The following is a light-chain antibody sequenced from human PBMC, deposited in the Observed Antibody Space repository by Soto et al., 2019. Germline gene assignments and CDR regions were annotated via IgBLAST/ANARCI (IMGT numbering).Light chain of an antibody. CDR1: QSLRHSNGYNY. Sequence: EIVMTQSPLSLPVTPGEPATISCRSSQSLRHSNGYNYLDWYLQKPGQSPHLLIYLGSNRSSGVPDRFSGSGSGTDFTLKISTVEAEDIGVYYCMQALQTPLTFGGGTKWISN. CDR2: LGS. J-gene: IGKJ4*01. CDR3: MQALQTPLT. V-gene: IGKV2-28*01.